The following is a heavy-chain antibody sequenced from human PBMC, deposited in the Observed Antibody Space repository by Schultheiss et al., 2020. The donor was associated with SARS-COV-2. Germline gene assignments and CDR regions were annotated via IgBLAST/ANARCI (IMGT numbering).Heavy chain of an antibody. D-gene: IGHD2-2*01. V-gene: IGHV4-39*01. Sequence: SETLSLTCTVSGGSISSSSYYWGWIRQPPGKGLEWIGSIYYSGSTYYNPSLKSRVTISVDTSKNQFSLKLSSVTAADTAVYYCARVLPAAIYYYGMDVWGQGTTVTVSS. J-gene: IGHJ6*02. CDR2: IYYSGST. CDR1: GGSISSSSYY. CDR3: ARVLPAAIYYYGMDV.